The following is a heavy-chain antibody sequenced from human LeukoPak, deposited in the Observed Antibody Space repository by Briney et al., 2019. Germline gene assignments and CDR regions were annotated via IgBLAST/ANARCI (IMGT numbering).Heavy chain of an antibody. CDR1: GFTFSSYT. D-gene: IGHD3-22*01. Sequence: KPGGSLRLSCAASGFTFSSYTMNWVRQAPGKGLEWVASISSTTNYIYYADSVKGRFTISRDNAENSLYLQMNSLRAEDTAVYYCARGTIKDSSTPNGLDPWGQGTLVTVSS. CDR3: ARGTIKDSSTPNGLDP. V-gene: IGHV3-21*01. J-gene: IGHJ5*02. CDR2: ISSTTNYI.